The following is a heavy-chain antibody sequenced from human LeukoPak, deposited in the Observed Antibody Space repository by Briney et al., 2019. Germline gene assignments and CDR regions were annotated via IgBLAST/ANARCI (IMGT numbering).Heavy chain of an antibody. V-gene: IGHV3-23*01. CDR1: GFTFSSYA. CDR2: TSGSGGST. Sequence: GGSLRLSCAASGFTFSSYAMSWVRQAPGKGLEWVSATSGSGGSTYYADSVKGRFTISRDNSKNTLYLQMNSLRAEDTAVYYCANRGSPLWFGELFRAFDIWGQGTMVTVSS. CDR3: ANRGSPLWFGELFRAFDI. J-gene: IGHJ3*02. D-gene: IGHD3-10*01.